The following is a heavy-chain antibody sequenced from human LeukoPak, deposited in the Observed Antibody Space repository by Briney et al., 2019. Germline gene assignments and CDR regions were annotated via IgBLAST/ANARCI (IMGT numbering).Heavy chain of an antibody. CDR2: ISYDGSSE. J-gene: IGHJ4*02. CDR3: AAEYCGGGFCYTRHSGHDY. D-gene: IGHD2-15*01. Sequence: PGGSLRLSCAVSGFTFSTYTMHWVRHAPGEGLEWLAVISYDGSSEYYADSVKGRFTISRDSSKNTLYLQMNSLRDEDTAVYFCAAEYCGGGFCYTRHSGHDYWGQGTLVTVSS. V-gene: IGHV3-30*04. CDR1: GFTFSTYT.